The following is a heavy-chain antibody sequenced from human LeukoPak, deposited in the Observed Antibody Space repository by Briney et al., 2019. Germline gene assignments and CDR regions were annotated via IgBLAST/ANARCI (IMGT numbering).Heavy chain of an antibody. D-gene: IGHD4-11*01. V-gene: IGHV1-46*01. CDR1: GYTFTNYY. J-gene: IGHJ5*02. CDR2: INPSGGST. CDR3: ARAGSNYFWFDP. Sequence: GASVKVSCKASGYTFTNYYMHWVRQAPGQGLEWMGIINPSGGSTSYAQKFQGRVTMTRDMSTSTVYMELSSLRSEDTAVYYCARAGSNYFWFDPWGQGTLVTVSS.